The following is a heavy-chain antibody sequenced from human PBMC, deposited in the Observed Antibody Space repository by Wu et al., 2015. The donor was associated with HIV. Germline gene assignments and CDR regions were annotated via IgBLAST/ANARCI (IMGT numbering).Heavy chain of an antibody. D-gene: IGHD6-19*01. CDR1: GYTFINYG. V-gene: IGHV1-18*01. Sequence: VQLLQSGTEVKKPGASVKVSCKASGYTFINYGITWVRQAPGQGLEWMGWISAYNGDTKYAQNLQGRVTMTTDTSTRTVYMELRSLRSDDTAIYYCARDRVGVAVAATKVNGLGFWGQGTMVIVSS. J-gene: IGHJ3*01. CDR3: ARDRVGVAVAATKVNGLGF. CDR2: ISAYNGDT.